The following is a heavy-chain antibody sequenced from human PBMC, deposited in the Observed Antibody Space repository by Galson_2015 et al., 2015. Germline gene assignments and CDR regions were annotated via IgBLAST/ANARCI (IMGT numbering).Heavy chain of an antibody. J-gene: IGHJ6*02. CDR3: TKVSDYYFYGLDV. D-gene: IGHD1-26*01. Sequence: SLRLSCAASGFTFASYAVSWVRQAPGKGLEWVSAISGSGSSTYYADSVKGRFTISRDNSKNTLYLQMNSLRAEDTAIYYCTKVSDYYFYGLDVWGQGTTVTVSS. CDR1: GFTFASYA. CDR2: ISGSGSST. V-gene: IGHV3-23*01.